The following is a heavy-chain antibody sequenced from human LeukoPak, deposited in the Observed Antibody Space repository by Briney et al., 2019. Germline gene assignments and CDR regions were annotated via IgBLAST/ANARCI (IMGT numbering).Heavy chain of an antibody. CDR2: ISSNGGST. CDR3: ARVVKYYDFWSGYSDI. CDR1: GFTFSSYA. J-gene: IGHJ3*02. Sequence: GGSLRLSCAASGFTFSSYAMHWVRQAPGKGLEYVSAISSNGGSTYYANSVKGRFTISRDNSKNTLYLQMGSLRAEDMAVYYCARVVKYYDFWSGYSDIWGQGTMVTVSS. D-gene: IGHD3-3*01. V-gene: IGHV3-64*01.